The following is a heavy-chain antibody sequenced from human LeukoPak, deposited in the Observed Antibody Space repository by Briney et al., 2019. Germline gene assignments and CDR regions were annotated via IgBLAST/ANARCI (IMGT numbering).Heavy chain of an antibody. D-gene: IGHD1-26*01. V-gene: IGHV3-23*01. CDR2: ISGSGGSGST. CDR3: AKDVGKWESLHFFDY. CDR1: GFTFSSYA. Sequence: GGSLRLSCAASGFTFSSYAMSWVRQAPGKGLEWVSAISGSGGSGSTYYADSVKGRFTISRDDSRNTLYLQMNSLRGDDTAVYYCAKDVGKWESLHFFDYWGQGTLVTVSS. J-gene: IGHJ4*02.